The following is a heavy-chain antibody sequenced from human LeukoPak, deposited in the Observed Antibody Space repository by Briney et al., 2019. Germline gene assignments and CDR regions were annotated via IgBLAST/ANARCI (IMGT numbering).Heavy chain of an antibody. CDR3: ARLLRGGPLYYYYYMDV. D-gene: IGHD3-10*01. J-gene: IGHJ6*03. CDR1: GGSFSGYY. V-gene: IGHV4-34*01. Sequence: PSETLSLTCAVYGGSFSGYYWSWIRQPPGKGLEWIGEINQSGSTNYNPSLKSRVTISVDTSKNQFSLKLSSVTAADTAVYYCARLLRGGPLYYYYYMDVWGKGTTVTISS. CDR2: INQSGST.